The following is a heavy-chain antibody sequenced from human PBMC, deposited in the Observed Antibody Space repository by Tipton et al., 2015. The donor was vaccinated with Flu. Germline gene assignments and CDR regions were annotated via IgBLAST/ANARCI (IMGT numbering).Heavy chain of an antibody. Sequence: TLSLTCAVSGYSISSGYYWGWIRQPPGKGLEWIGSIYHSGSTYYNPSLKSRVTKSVDTSKNQFSLKLSSVTAADTAVYYCARRYCSGGSCVTGWFDPWGQGTLVTVSS. J-gene: IGHJ5*02. CDR1: GYSISSGYY. V-gene: IGHV4-38-2*01. D-gene: IGHD2-15*01. CDR3: ARRYCSGGSCVTGWFDP. CDR2: IYHSGST.